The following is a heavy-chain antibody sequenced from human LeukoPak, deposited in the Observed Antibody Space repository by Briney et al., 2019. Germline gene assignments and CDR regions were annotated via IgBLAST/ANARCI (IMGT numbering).Heavy chain of an antibody. CDR1: GFTFDGYA. CDR3: AKDLDYYDILTGYSD. V-gene: IGHV3-9*01. D-gene: IGHD3-9*01. J-gene: IGHJ4*02. CDR2: ISWNSGSI. Sequence: GGSLRLSCAASGFTFDGYAMHWVRHAPGKGLEWVSGISWNSGSIGYADSVKGRFTISRDNAKNSLYLQMNSLRAEDTALYYCAKDLDYYDILTGYSDWGQGTLVTVSS.